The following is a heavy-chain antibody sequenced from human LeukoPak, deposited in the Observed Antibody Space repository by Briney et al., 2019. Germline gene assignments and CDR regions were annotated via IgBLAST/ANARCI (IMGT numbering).Heavy chain of an antibody. CDR2: FYYTGTT. D-gene: IGHD5-24*01. V-gene: IGHV4-39*01. CDR3: GGNNFYYLAY. J-gene: IGHJ4*02. Sequence: SETLSLTCTVSGGSISSGTYYWGWIRQPPGKGLEWIGSFYYTGTTYYNPSLKSRVTISVETSKNQFSLKLTSVTAADTAVYYCGGNNFYYLAYWGQGSLVTVSS. CDR1: GGSISSGTYY.